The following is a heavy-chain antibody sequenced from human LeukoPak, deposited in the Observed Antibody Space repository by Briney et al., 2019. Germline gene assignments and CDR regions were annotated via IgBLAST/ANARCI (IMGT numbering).Heavy chain of an antibody. CDR1: SGSISGYY. CDR2: IYNSGTT. V-gene: IGHV4-59*08. Sequence: PSETLTLTCPGSSGSISGYYRSWIRQPPGKGVEWIAYIYNSGTTKYNPSLKSRVTISMDTSKRHFSLKLSSVTAADTAVYYCARHILNAGSIEWGQGTLVTVSS. J-gene: IGHJ4*02. D-gene: IGHD1-1*01. CDR3: ARHILNAGSIE.